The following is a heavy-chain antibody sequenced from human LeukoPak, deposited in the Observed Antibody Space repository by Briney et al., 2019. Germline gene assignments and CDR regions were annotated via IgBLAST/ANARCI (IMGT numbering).Heavy chain of an antibody. CDR2: IRGSGGST. CDR3: AKDSVAGNLGYFDY. J-gene: IGHJ4*02. Sequence: PGGSLRLSCAASGFTFSDYSMNWVRQAPGKGLEWVSTIRGSGGSTSYTDSVKGRFTISRDNSKNTLFLQMNSLRAEDTAVYYCAKDSVAGNLGYFDYWGQGTLVTVSS. V-gene: IGHV3-23*01. D-gene: IGHD6-19*01. CDR1: GFTFSDYS.